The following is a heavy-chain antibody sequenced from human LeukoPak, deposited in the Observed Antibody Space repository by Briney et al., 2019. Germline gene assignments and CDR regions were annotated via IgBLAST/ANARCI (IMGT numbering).Heavy chain of an antibody. J-gene: IGHJ5*02. V-gene: IGHV1-18*01. CDR2: ISAYNGNT. CDR3: ARDLFYDSSGYYFWPT. Sequence: GASVKVSCKASGYTFTSYGISWVRQAPGQELEWMGWISAYNGNTNYAQKLQGRVTMTTDTSTSTAYMELRSLRSDDTAVYYCARDLFYDSSGYYFWPTWGQGTLVTVSS. D-gene: IGHD3-22*01. CDR1: GYTFTSYG.